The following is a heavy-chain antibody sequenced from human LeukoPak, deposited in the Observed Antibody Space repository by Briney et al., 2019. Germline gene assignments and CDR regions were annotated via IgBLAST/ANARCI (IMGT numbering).Heavy chain of an antibody. V-gene: IGHV5-10-1*01. CDR2: IDPSDSYT. J-gene: IGHJ4*02. Sequence: RGESLKISCKGSGYSFTSYWISWVRQMPGKGLEWMGRIDPSDSYTNYSPSFQGHVTISADKSISTTYLQWSSLKASDTAMYYCARLELAYCGGDCYSLDYWGQGTLVTVSS. CDR3: ARLELAYCGGDCYSLDY. CDR1: GYSFTSYW. D-gene: IGHD2-21*02.